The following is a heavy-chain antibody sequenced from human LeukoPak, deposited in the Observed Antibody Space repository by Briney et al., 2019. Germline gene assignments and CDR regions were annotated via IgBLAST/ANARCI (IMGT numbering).Heavy chain of an antibody. J-gene: IGHJ3*02. D-gene: IGHD3-22*01. CDR3: ARFPYHYDSSGYYAGVFGI. CDR1: GGTFSGYY. V-gene: IGHV4-34*01. CDR2: INHSGST. Sequence: SETLSLTCAVYGGTFSGYYWSWLRQPPGNGLEWIGEINHSGSTNYNPSLKSRVTISVDTSKNQFSLKLSSVTAANTAVYYCARFPYHYDSSGYYAGVFGIWGQGTMVTVSS.